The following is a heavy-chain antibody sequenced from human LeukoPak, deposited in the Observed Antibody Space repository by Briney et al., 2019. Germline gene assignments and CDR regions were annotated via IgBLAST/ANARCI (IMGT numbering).Heavy chain of an antibody. Sequence: SETLSLTCTVSGGSISSSSYYWGWIRQPPGKGLEWIGRIYYSGSTYYNPSLKSRVTISVDTSKNQFSLKLSSVTAADTAVYYCARVYCSGGSCYSSRSGRSAIDCWGQGTLVTVSS. CDR2: IYYSGST. V-gene: IGHV4-39*01. CDR3: ARVYCSGGSCYSSRSGRSAIDC. D-gene: IGHD2-15*01. J-gene: IGHJ4*02. CDR1: GGSISSSSYY.